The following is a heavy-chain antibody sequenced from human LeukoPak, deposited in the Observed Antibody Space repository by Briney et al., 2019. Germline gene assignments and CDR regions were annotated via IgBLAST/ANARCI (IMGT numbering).Heavy chain of an antibody. D-gene: IGHD5-24*01. CDR1: GFTFSSYA. V-gene: IGHV4-59*01. Sequence: GSLRLSCAASGFTFSSYAMSWVRQAPGKGLEWIGYIYYSGSTNYNPSLKSRVTISVDTSKNQFSLKLSSVTAADTAVYYCARGESEMAPPIDYWGQGTLVTVSS. CDR2: IYYSGST. CDR3: ARGESEMAPPIDY. J-gene: IGHJ4*02.